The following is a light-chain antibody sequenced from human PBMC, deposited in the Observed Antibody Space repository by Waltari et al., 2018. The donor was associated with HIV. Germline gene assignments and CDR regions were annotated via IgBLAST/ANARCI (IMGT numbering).Light chain of an antibody. Sequence: QLVLTQSPSASASLGASVKLTCTLSSGHSSYAIAWHKQQPEKGPRYLMKLNSDGSHSKGDGIPDRFSGSSSGAERYLTISSLQSEDEADYYCQTWDTGILFGGGTKLTVL. J-gene: IGLJ2*01. CDR3: QTWDTGIL. CDR2: LNSDGSH. V-gene: IGLV4-69*01. CDR1: SGHSSYA.